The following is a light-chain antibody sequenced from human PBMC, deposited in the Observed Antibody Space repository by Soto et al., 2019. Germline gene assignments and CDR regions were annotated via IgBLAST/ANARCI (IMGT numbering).Light chain of an antibody. J-gene: IGKJ5*01. Sequence: DIQMTQSPASLSASVGDRVTITCRASQGISSYLNWYQQKPGKAPKLLIYAASSLQSGVPSRFSGSGSGTDFTLTISSLQPEDFATYYCQQYYSYLTFGQGTRLEIK. V-gene: IGKV1-39*01. CDR1: QGISSY. CDR2: AAS. CDR3: QQYYSYLT.